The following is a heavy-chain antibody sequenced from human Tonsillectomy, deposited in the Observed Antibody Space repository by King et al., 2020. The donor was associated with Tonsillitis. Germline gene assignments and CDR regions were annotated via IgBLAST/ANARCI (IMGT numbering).Heavy chain of an antibody. CDR3: ATNWFDP. J-gene: IGHJ5*02. CDR2: ISSSSTHT. Sequence: VQLVESGGGLVKPGGSLRLSCAASGFTFSDYYMSWIRQAPGKGLEWVSYISSSSTHTNYADSVKGRFTISRDNAKNALYLQMSSLRAEDTAVYWAATNWFDPWDQGTLVTVSS. CDR1: GFTFSDYY. V-gene: IGHV3-11*05.